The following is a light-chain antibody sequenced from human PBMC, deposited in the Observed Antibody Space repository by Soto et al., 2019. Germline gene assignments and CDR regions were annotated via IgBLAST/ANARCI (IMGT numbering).Light chain of an antibody. CDR1: QSLLYTDGNTY. V-gene: IGKV2-30*01. J-gene: IGKJ2*01. CDR2: KVS. Sequence: DVVMTQSPLSLPVTLGQPASISCRSSQSLLYTDGNTYLNWFQHRPGQSPRRLIYKVSNRDSGVPDRFSGSGSGTDFSLKINRVEAEDVGVYYCMESKHWPYTFGQGTKLEIK. CDR3: MESKHWPYT.